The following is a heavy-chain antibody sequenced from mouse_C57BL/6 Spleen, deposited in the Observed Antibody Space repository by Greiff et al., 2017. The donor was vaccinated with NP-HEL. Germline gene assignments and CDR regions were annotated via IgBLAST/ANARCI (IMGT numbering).Heavy chain of an antibody. CDR3: ARLGSNYGYFDV. D-gene: IGHD2-5*01. J-gene: IGHJ1*03. V-gene: IGHV8-12*01. Sequence: QVTLKVSGPGILQSSQTLSLTCSFSGFSLSTSGMGLSWLRPPSGQGLEWLAHIYCDDDKRYHPSLKSRLTISKDTYRNQVFLKITSVDTADTATDDCARLGSNYGYFDVWGTGTTVTVSS. CDR2: IYCDDDK. CDR1: GFSLSTSGMG.